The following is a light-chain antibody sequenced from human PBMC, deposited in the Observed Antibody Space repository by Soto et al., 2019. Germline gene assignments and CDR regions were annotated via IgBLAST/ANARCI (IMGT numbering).Light chain of an antibody. J-gene: IGLJ1*01. CDR3: SSYTSSSTLALYV. V-gene: IGLV2-14*01. CDR1: SSDVGGYNY. Sequence: QSALTQPASVSGSPGQSITISCTGTSSDVGGYNYVSWYQQHPGKAPKLMIYEVSNRPSGVSNRFSGSKSGNTASLTISGLPAEDEDDYYCSSYTSSSTLALYVFGTGTKVTVL. CDR2: EVS.